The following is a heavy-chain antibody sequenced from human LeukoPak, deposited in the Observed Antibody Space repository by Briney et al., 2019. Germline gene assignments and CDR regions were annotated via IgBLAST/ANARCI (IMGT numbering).Heavy chain of an antibody. D-gene: IGHD6-19*01. Sequence: GGSLRLSCTASGLSSNNYAMSWVRQVPGKGLEWVASIKEDGSEKYYVDSVKGRFTVSRDNARSSLYLQMNSLRVEDTAVYYCARDSGRFRLDYWGLGVLVTVSS. J-gene: IGHJ4*02. CDR2: IKEDGSEK. CDR3: ARDSGRFRLDY. CDR1: GLSSNNYA. V-gene: IGHV3-7*01.